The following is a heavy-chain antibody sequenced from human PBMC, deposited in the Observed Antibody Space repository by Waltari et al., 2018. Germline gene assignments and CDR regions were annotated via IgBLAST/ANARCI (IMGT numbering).Heavy chain of an antibody. CDR2: IFASGST. V-gene: IGHV3-53*01. Sequence: ELQVVESGGGLIQPGASLRLSCAASGFTVSSTYMAWVRQAPGKGPGWVSVIFASGSTYHADSVKGRFTISRDNSENTVQLQMKNLTAEDTALYYCARATNWVLEAFDLWGQGTMVTVSP. D-gene: IGHD1-1*01. CDR3: ARATNWVLEAFDL. J-gene: IGHJ3*01. CDR1: GFTVSSTY.